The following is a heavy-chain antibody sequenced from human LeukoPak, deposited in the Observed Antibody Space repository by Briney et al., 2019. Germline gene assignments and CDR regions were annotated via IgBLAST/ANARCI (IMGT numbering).Heavy chain of an antibody. D-gene: IGHD6-19*01. CDR3: ARVLSVADATDY. J-gene: IGHJ4*02. Sequence: ASVKASCKASGYTFTGYYMHWVRQAPGQGLEWMGWINPNSGGTNYAQKFQGRVTMTRDTSISTAYMELSRLRSDDTAVYYCARVLSVADATDYWRQGTLVTVSS. CDR2: INPNSGGT. CDR1: GYTFTGYY. V-gene: IGHV1-2*02.